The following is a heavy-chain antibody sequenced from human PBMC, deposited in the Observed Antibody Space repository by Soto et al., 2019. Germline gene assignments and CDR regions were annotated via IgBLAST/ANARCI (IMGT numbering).Heavy chain of an antibody. V-gene: IGHV3-33*01. CDR1: GFTFSSYG. D-gene: IGHD6-13*01. Sequence: QVQLVESGGGVVQPGRSLRLSCAASGFTFSSYGMHWVRQAPGKGLEWVAVIWYDGSNKYYADSVKGRFTISRDNSKNTLYLQMTSLRAEDTAVYYCAREGSSSWYYFDYWGQGTLVTVSS. J-gene: IGHJ4*02. CDR3: AREGSSSWYYFDY. CDR2: IWYDGSNK.